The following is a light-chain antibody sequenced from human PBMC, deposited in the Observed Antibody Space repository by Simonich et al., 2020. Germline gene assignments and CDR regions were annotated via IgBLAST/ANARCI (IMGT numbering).Light chain of an antibody. CDR3: CSYAGSYTWV. J-gene: IGLJ3*02. Sequence: QSALTQPASVSGSPGQSITISCTGTRSDVGGYNYVSWYQQHPGKAPKLIIYDVSKRPSGVSNSFSGSKSGNTASLTISGLQAEDEADYYCCSYAGSYTWVFGGGTKLTVL. CDR2: DVS. V-gene: IGLV2-14*01. CDR1: RSDVGGYNY.